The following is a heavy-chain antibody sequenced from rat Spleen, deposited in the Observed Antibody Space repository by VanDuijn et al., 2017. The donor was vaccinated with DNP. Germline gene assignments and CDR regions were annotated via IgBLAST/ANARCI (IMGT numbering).Heavy chain of an antibody. CDR1: GFTLSDYY. CDR2: ISYDGGST. J-gene: IGHJ2*01. V-gene: IGHV5-22*01. Sequence: EVHLVESGGGLVQPGRSLKLSCSASGFTLSDYYMAWVRQAPTKGLEWVAYISYDGGSTYYGDSVKGRFTISRDTAKSTLYLQMNSLRSEDMATYYCARHVLPLRVWDYWGQGVMVTVSS. CDR3: ARHVLPLRVWDY. D-gene: IGHD1-4*01.